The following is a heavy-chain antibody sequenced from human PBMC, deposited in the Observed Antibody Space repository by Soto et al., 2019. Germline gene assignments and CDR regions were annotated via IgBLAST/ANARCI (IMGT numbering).Heavy chain of an antibody. J-gene: IGHJ4*02. D-gene: IGHD6-19*01. CDR1: GFIFSTYA. V-gene: IGHV3-23*01. CDR2: ISGSDGST. Sequence: GGSLRLSCAASGFIFSTYALGWVRQAPGKGLEWVSGISGSDGSTYYADSVKGRFTISRDISKNTLYLQMNSLRGEDTAVYYCAKGAEGKVFAYCGQGTLVTVSS. CDR3: AKGAEGKVFAY.